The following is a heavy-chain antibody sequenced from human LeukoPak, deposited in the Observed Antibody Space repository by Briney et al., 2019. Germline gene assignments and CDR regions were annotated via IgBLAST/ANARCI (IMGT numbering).Heavy chain of an antibody. CDR1: GGTFSSYA. CDR3: ATPYSSSSTSGAWFDP. Sequence: GASVKVSCKASGGTFSSYAISWVRQAPGQGLEWMGGIIPIFGTANYAQKFQGRVTITADKSTSTAYMELSSLRSEDTAVYYCATPYSSSSTSGAWFDPWGQGTLSPSPQ. CDR2: IIPIFGTA. J-gene: IGHJ5*02. V-gene: IGHV1-69*06. D-gene: IGHD6-6*01.